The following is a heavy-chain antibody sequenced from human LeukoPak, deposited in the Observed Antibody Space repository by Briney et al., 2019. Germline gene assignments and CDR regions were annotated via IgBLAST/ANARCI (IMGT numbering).Heavy chain of an antibody. CDR1: GYTFTGCY. CDR2: INPNSGGT. CDR3: ARAGSYDILTGYYFSRVSGPDY. V-gene: IGHV1-2*02. Sequence: ASVKVSCKASGYTFTGCYMHWVRQAPGQGLEWMGWINPNSGGTNYAQKFQGRVTMTRDTSISTAYMELSRLRSDDTAVYYCARAGSYDILTGYYFSRVSGPDYWGQGTLVTVSS. J-gene: IGHJ4*02. D-gene: IGHD3-9*01.